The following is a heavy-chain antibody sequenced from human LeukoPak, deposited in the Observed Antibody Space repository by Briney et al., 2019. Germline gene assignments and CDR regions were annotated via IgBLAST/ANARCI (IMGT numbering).Heavy chain of an antibody. J-gene: IGHJ5*02. CDR3: ACKYYDFRKGNWFDP. V-gene: IGHV4-34*01. CDR1: GGSLSGYY. D-gene: IGHD3-3*01. CDR2: INHSGST. Sequence: SETLSLTCAVYGGSLSGYYWSWIRQPPGKGLEWIGEINHSGSTNYNPSLKSRVTISVDTSKNQFSLKLSSVTAADTAVYYCACKYYDFRKGNWFDPWGQGILVTVSS.